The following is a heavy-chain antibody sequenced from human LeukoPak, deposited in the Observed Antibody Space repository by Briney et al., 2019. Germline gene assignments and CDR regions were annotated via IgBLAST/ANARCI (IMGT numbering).Heavy chain of an antibody. CDR1: GFTFSSYS. J-gene: IGHJ3*02. CDR3: ARMETGTMGAFDI. V-gene: IGHV3-21*01. Sequence: WGSLRLSCAASGFTFSSYSMNWVRQAPGKGLEWVSSISSSSSYIYYADSVKGRFTISRDNAKNSLYLQMNSLRAEDTAVYYCARMETGTMGAFDIWGQGTMVTVSS. CDR2: ISSSSSYI. D-gene: IGHD1-1*01.